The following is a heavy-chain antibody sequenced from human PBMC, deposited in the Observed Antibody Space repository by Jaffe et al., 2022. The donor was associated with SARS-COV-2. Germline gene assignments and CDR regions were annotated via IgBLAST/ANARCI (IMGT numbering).Heavy chain of an antibody. CDR3: AVVEMATIRSFDY. CDR1: GFTFSSYS. CDR2: ISSSSSYI. Sequence: EVQLVESGGGLVKPGGSLRLSCAASGFTFSSYSMNWVRQAPGKGLEWVSSISSSSSYIYYADSVKGRFTISRDNAKNSLYLQMNSLRAEDTAVYYCAVVEMATIRSFDYWGQGTLVTVSS. V-gene: IGHV3-21*01. J-gene: IGHJ4*02. D-gene: IGHD5-12*01.